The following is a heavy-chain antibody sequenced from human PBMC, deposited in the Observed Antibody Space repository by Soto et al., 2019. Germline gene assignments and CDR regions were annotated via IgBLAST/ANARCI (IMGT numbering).Heavy chain of an antibody. Sequence: EVQLLEYGGGFVQRGESLRLSCVASGFTFNKYAMTWVRQAPGKGLYWVSSISGSSSTTYYADSVKGRFTISRDNSKNTVYLHMTTLSTEDTAVYYCDPTRYDYGAAAVGYCGQGPLVTVSS. CDR1: GFTFNKYA. CDR3: DPTRYDYGAAAVGY. D-gene: IGHD4-17*01. CDR2: ISGSSSTT. J-gene: IGHJ4*01. V-gene: IGHV3-23*01.